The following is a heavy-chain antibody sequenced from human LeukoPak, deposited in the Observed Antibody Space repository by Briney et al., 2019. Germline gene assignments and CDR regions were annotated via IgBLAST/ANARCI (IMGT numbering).Heavy chain of an antibody. CDR3: ARSGYGADFDY. Sequence: GASVNVSCTASGYTFTSYYMHWVRQAPGQGLEWMGIINPSGGSTSYAQKFQGRVTMTRDTSTSTVYMELSSLRSEDTAVYYCARSGYGADFDYWGQGTLVTVSS. CDR1: GYTFTSYY. D-gene: IGHD5-18*01. J-gene: IGHJ4*02. CDR2: INPSGGST. V-gene: IGHV1-46*01.